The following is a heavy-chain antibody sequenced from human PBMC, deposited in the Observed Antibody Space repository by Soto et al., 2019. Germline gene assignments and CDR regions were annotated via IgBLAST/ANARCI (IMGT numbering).Heavy chain of an antibody. Sequence: EVQLVESGGGLVQPGRSLRLSCAASGFTFDDYAMHWVRQAPGKGLEWVSGISWNSGSIGYADSVKGRFTISRDNAKNSLYLQMNSLRAEDTALYYCAKGLRVVTAAMFYWGQGTLVTVSS. CDR2: ISWNSGSI. V-gene: IGHV3-9*01. D-gene: IGHD2-2*01. J-gene: IGHJ4*02. CDR1: GFTFDDYA. CDR3: AKGLRVVTAAMFY.